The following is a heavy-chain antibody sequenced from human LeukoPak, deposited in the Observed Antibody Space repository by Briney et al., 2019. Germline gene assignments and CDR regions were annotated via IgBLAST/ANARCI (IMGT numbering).Heavy chain of an antibody. Sequence: GGSLRLSCAACGFTFSSYEMNWVRQARAKGLEGVSYISSGGGANIFYSESVKGRFTISRDNAKNSLYLNMNSLRAEDTGVYYCARIGTTTRGPAGLDVWGQGTTVTVSS. D-gene: IGHD2/OR15-2a*01. V-gene: IGHV3-48*03. CDR2: ISSGGGANI. CDR3: ARIGTTTRGPAGLDV. J-gene: IGHJ6*02. CDR1: GFTFSSYE.